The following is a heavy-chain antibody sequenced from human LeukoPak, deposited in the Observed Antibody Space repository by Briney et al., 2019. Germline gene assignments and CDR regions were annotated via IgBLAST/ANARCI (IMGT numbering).Heavy chain of an antibody. V-gene: IGHV1-69*04. D-gene: IGHD6-13*01. CDR2: IIPILGIA. CDR3: ARKLASSSRGMDV. Sequence: ASVKVSRKASGGTFSSYAISWVRQAPGQGLEWMGRIIPILGIANYAQKFQGRVTITADKSTSTAYMELSSLRSEDTAVYYCARKLASSSRGMDVWGQGTTVTVS. J-gene: IGHJ6*02. CDR1: GGTFSSYA.